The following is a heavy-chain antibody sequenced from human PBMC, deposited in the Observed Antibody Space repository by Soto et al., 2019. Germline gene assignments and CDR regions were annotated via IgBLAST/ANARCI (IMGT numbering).Heavy chain of an antibody. D-gene: IGHD3-9*01. Sequence: QLQLQESGPGLVKPSQTLSLTCTVSGGSISSGGYYWSWILQHPGKGLEWIGYIYYSGSTYYNPSLKSRVTISVDTSKNQFSLKLSSVTAADTAVDYCARDAYDILGPHAMDVWGQGTTVTVSS. V-gene: IGHV4-31*03. CDR1: GGSISSGGYY. CDR3: ARDAYDILGPHAMDV. J-gene: IGHJ6*02. CDR2: IYYSGST.